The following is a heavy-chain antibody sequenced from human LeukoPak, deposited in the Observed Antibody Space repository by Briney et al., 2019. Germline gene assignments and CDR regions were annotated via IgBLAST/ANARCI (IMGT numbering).Heavy chain of an antibody. D-gene: IGHD6-6*01. CDR3: ARHRGVYSSSTPIDY. CDR2: ILPGDSDT. J-gene: IGHJ4*02. Sequence: GESLKISCKGSGYSFTSFWIGWVRQAPGKGLEWMGIILPGDSDTRISPSFQGQVTISADKSISTAYLQWSSLKASDTAMYYCARHRGVYSSSTPIDYWGQGALVTVSS. V-gene: IGHV5-51*01. CDR1: GYSFTSFW.